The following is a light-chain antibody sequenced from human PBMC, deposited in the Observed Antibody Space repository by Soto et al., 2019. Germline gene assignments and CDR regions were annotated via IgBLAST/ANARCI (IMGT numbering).Light chain of an antibody. CDR1: QSVWNW. V-gene: IGKV1-5*01. Sequence: DIQMTQSPSTLSASVGDRVTITCRASQSVWNWLAWYQQRPGKAPKLLIYDVSTLESGVPSRFSGSGSGTEFTLTISSLQPDDLATYYCQQYNNDPWTFGQGTKVDI. CDR2: DVS. J-gene: IGKJ1*01. CDR3: QQYNNDPWT.